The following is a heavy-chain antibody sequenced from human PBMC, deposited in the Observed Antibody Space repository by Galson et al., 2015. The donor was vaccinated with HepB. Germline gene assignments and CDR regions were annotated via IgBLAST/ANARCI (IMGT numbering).Heavy chain of an antibody. CDR3: AKDRIVHGMEGDY. CDR2: ISGSGGST. V-gene: IGHV3-23*01. Sequence: SLRLSCAASGFTFSSYAMSWVRQAPGKGLEWVSAISGSGGSTYYADSVKGRFTISRDNSKNTLYLQMNSLRAEDTAVYYCAKDRIVHGMEGDYWGQGTLVTVSS. D-gene: IGHD1-26*01. J-gene: IGHJ4*02. CDR1: GFTFSSYA.